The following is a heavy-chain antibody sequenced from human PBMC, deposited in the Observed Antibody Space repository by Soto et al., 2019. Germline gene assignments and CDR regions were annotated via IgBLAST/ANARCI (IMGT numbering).Heavy chain of an antibody. J-gene: IGHJ4*02. CDR1: GGSISSGDYY. Sequence: PSETLSLTCTVSGGSISSGDYYWSWIRQPPGKGLEWIGYIYYSGSTYYNPSLKSRVTISVDTSKNQLSLKLSSVTAADTAVYYCASYITMVRGVFDYWGQGTLVTVST. V-gene: IGHV4-30-4*01. D-gene: IGHD3-10*01. CDR2: IYYSGST. CDR3: ASYITMVRGVFDY.